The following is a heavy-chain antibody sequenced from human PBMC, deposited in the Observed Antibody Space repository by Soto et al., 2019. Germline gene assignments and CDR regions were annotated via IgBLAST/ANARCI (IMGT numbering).Heavy chain of an antibody. CDR3: LHKGYCSGGSCHRGLDY. CDR1: GGTFSSYA. J-gene: IGHJ4*02. CDR2: IIPIFGTA. D-gene: IGHD2-15*01. V-gene: IGHV1-69*01. Sequence: QVQLVQSGAEVKKPGSSVKVSCKASGGTFSSYAISWVRQAPGQGLEWMGGIIPIFGTANYAQKFQGRVTITADESTSTAYRELSSLRSEDTAVYYCLHKGYCSGGSCHRGLDYWGQGTLVTVSS.